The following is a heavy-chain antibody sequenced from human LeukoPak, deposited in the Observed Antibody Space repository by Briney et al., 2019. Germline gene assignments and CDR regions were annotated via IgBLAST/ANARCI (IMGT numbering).Heavy chain of an antibody. V-gene: IGHV4-59*01. Sequence: SETLSLTCTVSGGSITSYYWSWIRQPPGKGLEWIGYIYYSGSTNYNPSPKSRVTISVDTSKNQFSLKLSSVTAADTAVYYCARGGGISHYYYYMDVWGKGTTVTISS. CDR2: IYYSGST. D-gene: IGHD6-13*01. CDR1: GGSITSYY. CDR3: ARGGGISHYYYYMDV. J-gene: IGHJ6*03.